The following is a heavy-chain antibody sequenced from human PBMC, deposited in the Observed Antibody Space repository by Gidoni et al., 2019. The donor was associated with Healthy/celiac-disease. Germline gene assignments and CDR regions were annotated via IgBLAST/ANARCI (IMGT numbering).Heavy chain of an antibody. D-gene: IGHD1-26*01. CDR2: IYYSGST. CDR3: ASPYSGSYRSYFDY. J-gene: IGHJ4*02. Sequence: QLQLQESGPGLVKPSEPLSLTCTVSGGSLSRSSYYWGWIRQPPGKGLEWIGSIYYSGSTYYNPSLKSRVTISVDTSKNQFSLKLSSVTAADTAVYYCASPYSGSYRSYFDYWGQGTLVTVSS. V-gene: IGHV4-39*01. CDR1: GGSLSRSSYY.